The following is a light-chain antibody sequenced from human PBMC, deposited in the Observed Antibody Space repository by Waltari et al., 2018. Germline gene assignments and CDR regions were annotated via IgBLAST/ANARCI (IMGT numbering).Light chain of an antibody. Sequence: QSALTQPASVSGSPGQSITISCTGTTSDVGSHNLDSRYQHHPGKAPKLMIYEDTKRPSGVSNRFSSSKSGNTASLTISGLQAEDEADYYCCSYAGSTASILLGGGTKLTVL. CDR1: TSDVGSHNL. CDR2: EDT. V-gene: IGLV2-23*01. J-gene: IGLJ2*01. CDR3: CSYAGSTASIL.